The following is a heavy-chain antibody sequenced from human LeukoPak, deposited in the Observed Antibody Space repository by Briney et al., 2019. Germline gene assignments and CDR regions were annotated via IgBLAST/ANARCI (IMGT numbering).Heavy chain of an antibody. D-gene: IGHD3-3*01. Sequence: GGPLRLSCAASGFTFSSYSMNWVRQAPGKGLEWVSSISSSSSYIYYADSVKGRFTISRVNAKNSLYLQMNSLRAEDTAVYYCARVPAPSRFLEWLWHFDYWGQGTLVTVSS. J-gene: IGHJ4*02. V-gene: IGHV3-21*01. CDR2: ISSSSSYI. CDR3: ARVPAPSRFLEWLWHFDY. CDR1: GFTFSSYS.